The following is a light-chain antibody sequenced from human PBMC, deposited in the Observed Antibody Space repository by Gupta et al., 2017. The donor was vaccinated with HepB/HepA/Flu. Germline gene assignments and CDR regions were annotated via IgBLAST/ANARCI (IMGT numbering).Light chain of an antibody. J-gene: IGKJ2*04. CDR3: QQYGQWPPWCS. Sequence: EIVMTQSPATLSVSPGERATLSCRASQTISDNLAWYQQKPGQSPRLVVYGASTRATGIPARFSGRGSGTEFTLTISSLQSEDFAVYYCQQYGQWPPWCSFGQGTKLEIK. V-gene: IGKV3-15*01. CDR1: QTISDN. CDR2: GAS.